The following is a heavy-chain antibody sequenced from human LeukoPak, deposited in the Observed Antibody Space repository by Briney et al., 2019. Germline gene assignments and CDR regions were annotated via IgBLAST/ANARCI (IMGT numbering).Heavy chain of an antibody. CDR3: ARNPSGYHFDY. CDR1: GYTFTSNW. CDR2: IYPGDSET. J-gene: IGHJ4*02. Sequence: GESLKISCKGSGYTFTSNWIGWVRQMPGKGLEWMGIIYPGDSETRYSPSFQGQVTMSADKSISTAYLQWSSLKASDTAMYYCARNPSGYHFDYWGQGTLVTVPS. V-gene: IGHV5-51*01. D-gene: IGHD6-13*01.